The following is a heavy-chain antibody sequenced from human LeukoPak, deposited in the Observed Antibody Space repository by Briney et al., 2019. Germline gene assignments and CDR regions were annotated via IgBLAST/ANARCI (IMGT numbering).Heavy chain of an antibody. CDR1: GFIFSNNA. Sequence: GGSLRLSCAAAGFIFSNNAMNWVRQAPGKGLECVSAISGSGGRTYYAESVKGRFTISRDNSKNTLYLQMDSLSAEDTAVYYCVKVDTWGQGTLVTVSS. CDR3: VKVDT. D-gene: IGHD5-18*01. J-gene: IGHJ4*02. V-gene: IGHV3-23*01. CDR2: ISGSGGRT.